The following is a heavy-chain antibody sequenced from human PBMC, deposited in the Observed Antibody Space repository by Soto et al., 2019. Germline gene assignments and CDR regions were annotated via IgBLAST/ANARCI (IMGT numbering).Heavy chain of an antibody. D-gene: IGHD3-10*01. Sequence: SETLSLTCTVSGGSISSYYWSWIRQPPWKGLEWIGYIYYSGSTNYNPSLKSRVTISVDTSKNQFSLKLSSVTAADTAVYYCARRAGAAYYYGSGNYNWFDPWGQGTQVTVSS. V-gene: IGHV4-59*08. CDR1: GGSISSYY. J-gene: IGHJ5*02. CDR2: IYYSGST. CDR3: ARRAGAAYYYGSGNYNWFDP.